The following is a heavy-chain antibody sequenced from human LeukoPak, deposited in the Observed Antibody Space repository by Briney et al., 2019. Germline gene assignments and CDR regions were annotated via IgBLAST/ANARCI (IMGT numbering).Heavy chain of an antibody. Sequence: GESLKISCKGSGYSFTSYWIGWVRQMPGKGLEWMGIIYPGDSDTRYSPSFQGQVTISADKSISTAYLQWSSLKASDTAMYYCARHATAAAGRWHYYYYMDVWGKGTTVTVSS. CDR3: ARHATAAAGRWHYYYYMDV. CDR1: GYSFTSYW. CDR2: IYPGDSDT. J-gene: IGHJ6*03. V-gene: IGHV5-51*01. D-gene: IGHD6-13*01.